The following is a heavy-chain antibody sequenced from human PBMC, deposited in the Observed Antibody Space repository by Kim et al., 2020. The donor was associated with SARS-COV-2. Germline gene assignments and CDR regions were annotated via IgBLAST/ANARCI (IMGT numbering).Heavy chain of an antibody. CDR2: ISWTGDYI. Sequence: GGSLRLSCAATDFLFDDYAMHWVRQAPGKGLEWVSGISWTGDYIDYADSVKGRFTISRDNAKNSLYLHMTSLRPEDTAIYYCVKDVSSGAYYEYFQHWGQGTLDTVSS. V-gene: IGHV3-9*01. D-gene: IGHD1-26*01. J-gene: IGHJ1*01. CDR1: DFLFDDYA. CDR3: VKDVSSGAYYEYFQH.